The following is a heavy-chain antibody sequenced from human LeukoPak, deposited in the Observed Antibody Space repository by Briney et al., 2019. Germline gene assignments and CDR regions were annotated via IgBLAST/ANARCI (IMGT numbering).Heavy chain of an antibody. Sequence: PGGSLRLSCAASGFTFSSYAMSWVRQAPGKGLEWVSAISGSGGSTYYADSVKGRFTISRDNSKNTLYLQMNSLRAEDTAVYYCAKDMIQLWLGYLSLDYWGQGTLVTVSS. CDR1: GFTFSSYA. J-gene: IGHJ4*02. CDR2: ISGSGGST. D-gene: IGHD5-18*01. CDR3: AKDMIQLWLGYLSLDY. V-gene: IGHV3-23*01.